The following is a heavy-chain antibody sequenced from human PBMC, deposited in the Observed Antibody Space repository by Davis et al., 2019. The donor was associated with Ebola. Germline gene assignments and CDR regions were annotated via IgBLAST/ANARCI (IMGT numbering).Heavy chain of an antibody. J-gene: IGHJ4*02. CDR1: GFTFRIYA. CDR3: AKESPYTTIRSYYFDK. CDR2: ISAGSERT. Sequence: GESLKISCAASGFTFRIYAMSWVRQAPGKGPEWVSAISAGSERTYYGDSVQGLFTISRDNSKSTVYLQMNSLRAEDTAVYYCAKESPYTTIRSYYFDKWGQGILVTVSS. D-gene: IGHD3-16*01. V-gene: IGHV3-23*01.